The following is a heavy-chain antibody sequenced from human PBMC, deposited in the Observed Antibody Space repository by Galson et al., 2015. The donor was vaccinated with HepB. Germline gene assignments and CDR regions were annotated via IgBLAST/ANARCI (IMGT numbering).Heavy chain of an antibody. CDR2: IIPIFGTA. Sequence: SVKVSCKASGGTFSSYAISWVRQAPGQGLEWMGGIIPIFGTANYAQKSQGRVTITADESTSTAYMELSSLRSEDTAVYYCARGQQLGEEMGYWGQGTLVTVSS. D-gene: IGHD6-13*01. J-gene: IGHJ4*02. CDR1: GGTFSSYA. CDR3: ARGQQLGEEMGY. V-gene: IGHV1-69*13.